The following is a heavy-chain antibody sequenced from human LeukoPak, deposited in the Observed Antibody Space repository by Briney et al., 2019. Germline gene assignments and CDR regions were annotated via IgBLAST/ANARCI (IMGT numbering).Heavy chain of an antibody. Sequence: GASVKVSCKASGGTFSSYAISWVRQAPGQGLEWMGWINPNSGGTNYAQKFQGRVTMTRDTSISTAYMELSRLRSDDTAVYYCARDSMLLRQLPENWFDPWGQGTLVTVSS. V-gene: IGHV1-2*02. CDR1: GGTFSSYA. J-gene: IGHJ5*02. CDR3: ARDSMLLRQLPENWFDP. D-gene: IGHD2-2*01. CDR2: INPNSGGT.